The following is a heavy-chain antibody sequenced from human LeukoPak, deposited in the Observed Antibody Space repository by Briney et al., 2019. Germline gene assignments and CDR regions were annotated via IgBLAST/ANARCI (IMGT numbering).Heavy chain of an antibody. CDR1: GGSISSYY. D-gene: IGHD6-6*01. CDR2: IYASGST. Sequence: PSETLSLTCTVAGGSISSYYWSWIRQPPGKGLEWIGYIYASGSTNYNPSLKSRVTISVDTSKNQFSLNLSSVTAADTAVYYCARHERYSSSATPWGQGTLVTVSS. CDR3: ARHERYSSSATP. V-gene: IGHV4-4*09. J-gene: IGHJ5*02.